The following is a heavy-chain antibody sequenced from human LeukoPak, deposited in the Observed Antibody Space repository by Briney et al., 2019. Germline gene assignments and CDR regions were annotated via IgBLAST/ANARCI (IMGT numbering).Heavy chain of an antibody. CDR3: ARVSPPVLRYFDWFYMYYFDY. CDR2: TNWNGGST. D-gene: IGHD3-9*01. J-gene: IGHJ4*02. CDR1: GFTFDDYG. V-gene: IGHV3-20*04. Sequence: GGSLRLSCAASGFTFDDYGMSWVRHAPGKGLEWVSGTNWNGGSTGYADSVKGRFTTSRDNAKNSLYLQMNSLRAEDTALYYCARVSPPVLRYFDWFYMYYFDYWGQGTLVTVSS.